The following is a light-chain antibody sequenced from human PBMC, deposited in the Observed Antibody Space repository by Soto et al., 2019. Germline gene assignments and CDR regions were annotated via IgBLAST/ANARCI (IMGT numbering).Light chain of an antibody. CDR2: ATS. V-gene: IGKV3-20*01. CDR3: QQYEGSPPFT. CDR1: QTLSSAY. J-gene: IGKJ3*01. Sequence: EVVLTQSPGTLSLSPGERATLSCRASQTLSSAYLAWYQQKSGQPPRLLIYATSRRATGISDRFSGSRSGTDFSLTISRLEPEDFAVYYCQQYEGSPPFTFGPGTKVEIK.